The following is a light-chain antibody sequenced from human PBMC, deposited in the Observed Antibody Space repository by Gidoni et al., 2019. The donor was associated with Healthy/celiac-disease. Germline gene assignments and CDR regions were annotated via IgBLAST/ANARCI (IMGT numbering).Light chain of an antibody. V-gene: IGKV1-33*01. CDR3: QQYDTLLT. J-gene: IGKJ4*01. CDR1: QDISNY. CDR2: DAS. Sequence: DIQMTQSPSSLSASVGDRVTITCQASQDISNYLNWYQQKPGKAPKLLIYDASNLETGVPSRFSGSGSGTYFTFTISSLQPEDIATYYCQQYDTLLTFGGGTKVEIK.